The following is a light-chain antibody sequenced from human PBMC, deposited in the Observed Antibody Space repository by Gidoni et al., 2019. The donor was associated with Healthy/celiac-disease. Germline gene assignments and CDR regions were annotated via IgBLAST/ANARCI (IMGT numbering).Light chain of an antibody. J-gene: IGKJ5*01. CDR1: QDISNY. CDR2: DAS. CDR3: QQYDNLPIT. Sequence: DLQMTQSPSSLSASVGDRVTITCQASQDISNYLNLYQQKPGKAPKLLIYDASNLETGVPSRFSGSGSGTDFTFTISSLQPEDIATYYCQQYDNLPITFXXXTRLEIK. V-gene: IGKV1-33*01.